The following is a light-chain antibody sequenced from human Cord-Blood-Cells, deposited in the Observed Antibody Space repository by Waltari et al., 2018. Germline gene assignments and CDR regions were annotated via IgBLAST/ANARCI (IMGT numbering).Light chain of an antibody. J-gene: IGLJ1*01. CDR1: SSDVGGSNY. CDR2: DVS. V-gene: IGLV2-11*01. CDR3: CSYAGSYYV. Sequence: QSALTHPRSVSGSPGQSVTIPCTGTSSDVGGSNYVSWYQQPPGKAPKLMIYDVSKRPSGVPDRFSGSKSGNTASLTISGLQAEDEADYYCCSYAGSYYVFGTGTKVTVL.